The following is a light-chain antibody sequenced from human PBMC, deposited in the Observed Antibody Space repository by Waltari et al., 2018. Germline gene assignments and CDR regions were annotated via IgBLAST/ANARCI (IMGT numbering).Light chain of an antibody. CDR3: QQYNTYSPGPA. Sequence: IQMTQSPSTLSASVGDRVTITCRASQSILTWLAWYQQKHGHAPRLLIYKASNLQSGVSSRFSGSGSGTEVTLTISSLQPDDFATYYCQQYNTYSPGPAFGGGTKVEIK. V-gene: IGKV1-5*03. CDR1: QSILTW. J-gene: IGKJ4*01. CDR2: KAS.